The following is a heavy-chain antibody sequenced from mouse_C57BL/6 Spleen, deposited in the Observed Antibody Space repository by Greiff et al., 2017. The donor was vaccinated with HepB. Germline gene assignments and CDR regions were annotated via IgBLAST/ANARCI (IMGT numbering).Heavy chain of an antibody. D-gene: IGHD2-5*01. Sequence: VQLQQPGAELVKPGASVKLSCKASGYTFTSYWMQWVKQRPGQGLEWIGEIDPSDSYTNYNQKFKGKATLTVDTSSSTAYMQLSSLTSEDSAVYYCARLSNHFFDVWGTGTTVTVSS. CDR3: ARLSNHFFDV. CDR2: IDPSDSYT. CDR1: GYTFTSYW. J-gene: IGHJ1*03. V-gene: IGHV1-50*01.